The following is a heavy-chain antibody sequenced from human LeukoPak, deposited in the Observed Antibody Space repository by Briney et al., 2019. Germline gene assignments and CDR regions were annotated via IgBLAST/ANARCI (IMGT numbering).Heavy chain of an antibody. CDR3: ARDLNPQSIGMRAFDI. V-gene: IGHV1-46*01. Sequence: GSVTVSCKASGYTFTNFYLHWVRQAPGQGLEWMGIINPTTGSTTYAQKLQGRVTMTRDMSTSTVYMELSSLRSEDTAVYFCARDLNPQSIGMRAFDIWGQGTMVTASS. J-gene: IGHJ3*02. CDR2: INPTTGST. D-gene: IGHD1-14*01. CDR1: GYTFTNFY.